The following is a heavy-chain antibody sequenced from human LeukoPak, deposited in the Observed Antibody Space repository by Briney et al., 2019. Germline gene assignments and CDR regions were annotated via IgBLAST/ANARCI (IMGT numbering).Heavy chain of an antibody. Sequence: ASVKVSCKASGYTFTSYAMHWVRQAPGQRLEWMGWINAGNGNTKYSQEFQGIVTITRDTSASTAYMELSSLRSEDMAVYYCAREAPPIAGWYYFDYWGQGTLVTVSS. CDR3: AREAPPIAGWYYFDY. CDR1: GYTFTSYA. CDR2: INAGNGNT. J-gene: IGHJ4*02. D-gene: IGHD6-13*01. V-gene: IGHV1-3*03.